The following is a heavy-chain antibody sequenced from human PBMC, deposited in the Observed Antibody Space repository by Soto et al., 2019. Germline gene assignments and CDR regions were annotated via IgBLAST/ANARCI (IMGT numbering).Heavy chain of an antibody. J-gene: IGHJ5*02. CDR1: GGTFSSYA. V-gene: IGHV1-69*06. CDR3: ARGDYCSSTSCYTRWFDP. CDR2: IIPIFGTA. D-gene: IGHD2-2*02. Sequence: SVKVSCKASGGTFSSYAISWVRQAPGQGLEWMGGIIPIFGTANYAQKFQGRVTITADKSTSTAYMELSSLRSEDTAVYYCARGDYCSSTSCYTRWFDPWGQGTLVTVSS.